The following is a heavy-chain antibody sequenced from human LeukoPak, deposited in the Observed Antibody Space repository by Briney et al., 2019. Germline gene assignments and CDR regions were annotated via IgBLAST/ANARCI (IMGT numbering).Heavy chain of an antibody. CDR3: ARLGGYSYGYSGTFDI. CDR1: GGSFSGYY. D-gene: IGHD5-18*01. Sequence: SETLSLTCAVYGGSFSGYYWSWIRQPPGKGLEWIGTMYYSGSTYYNPSLKSRVTISVDTSKNQFSLKLSSVTAADTAVFYCARLGGYSYGYSGTFDIWGQGTMVTVS. V-gene: IGHV4-34*01. CDR2: MYYSGST. J-gene: IGHJ3*02.